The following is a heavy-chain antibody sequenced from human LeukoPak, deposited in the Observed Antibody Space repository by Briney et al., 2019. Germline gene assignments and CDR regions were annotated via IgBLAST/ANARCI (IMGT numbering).Heavy chain of an antibody. V-gene: IGHV1-8*01. CDR3: ARGRRDRSSSWLYYFDY. J-gene: IGHJ4*02. CDR2: MNPNSGNT. D-gene: IGHD6-13*01. Sequence: GASVKVSCKASGYTFTSYDINWVRQATGQGLEWMGWMNPNSGNTGYAQKFQGRVTMTRNTSISTAYMELSSLRSEDTAVYYCARGRRDRSSSWLYYFDYWGQGTLVTVSS. CDR1: GYTFTSYD.